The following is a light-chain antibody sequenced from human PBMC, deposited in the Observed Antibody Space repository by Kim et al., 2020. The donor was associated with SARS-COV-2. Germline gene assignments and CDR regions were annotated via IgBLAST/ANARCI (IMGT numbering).Light chain of an antibody. J-gene: IGLJ3*02. Sequence: GQSITISYPGTSGDVGGYNYVSWYQQYPGKAPKLMIFDVAKRPSGVSNRFSGSKSGNTASLTISGLQAEDEADYYCSSYTSSSTWVFGGGTQLTVL. V-gene: IGLV2-14*04. CDR2: DVA. CDR3: SSYTSSSTWV. CDR1: SGDVGGYNY.